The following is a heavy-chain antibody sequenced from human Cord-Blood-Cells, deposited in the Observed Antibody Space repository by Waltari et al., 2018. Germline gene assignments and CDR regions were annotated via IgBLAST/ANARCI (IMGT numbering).Heavy chain of an antibody. D-gene: IGHD3-3*01. CDR3: ARGGFWSGHSQSDFDY. J-gene: IGHJ4*02. V-gene: IGHV4-38-2*01. CDR2: IYQSGST. CDR1: GYSISSGYY. Sequence: QVQLQESGPGLVNLSETLSLACAVSGYSISSGYYWGWSRQPPGTGLEWIGSIYQSGSTYCNPSHKSQVTISVATSKNQFSLMLSSVTAADTAVYYCARGGFWSGHSQSDFDYWGQGTLVTVSS.